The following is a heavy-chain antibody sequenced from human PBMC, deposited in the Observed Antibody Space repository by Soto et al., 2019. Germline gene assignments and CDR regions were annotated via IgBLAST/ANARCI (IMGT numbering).Heavy chain of an antibody. CDR2: IIPIFGTA. CDR1: GGTFSSYA. V-gene: IGHV1-69*01. J-gene: IGHJ6*02. D-gene: IGHD3-10*01. Sequence: QVQLVQSGAEVKKPGSSVKVSCKASGGTFSSYAISSVRQAPGQGLEWMGGIIPIFGTANYAQKFQGRVTITADECASTAYMELSSGRSDDTAVYYCAGGRYYYGSGSYHGGNPYYYSGMDVWGQGTTVTVSS. CDR3: AGGRYYYGSGSYHGGNPYYYSGMDV.